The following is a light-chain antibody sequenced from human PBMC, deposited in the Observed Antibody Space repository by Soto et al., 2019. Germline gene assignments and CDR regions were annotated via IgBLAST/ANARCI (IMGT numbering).Light chain of an antibody. CDR3: SSYTSSSTLNV. J-gene: IGLJ1*01. CDR1: SSDVGGYNY. V-gene: IGLV2-14*01. CDR2: DVS. Sequence: QSALTQPASVSGSPGQSITISCTGTSSDVGGYNYVSWYQQHPGKAPKLMIYDVSNRPSGVSNRFSGSKSGKTASLTISGLQAEDEADYYCSSYTSSSTLNVFGTGTQLTVL.